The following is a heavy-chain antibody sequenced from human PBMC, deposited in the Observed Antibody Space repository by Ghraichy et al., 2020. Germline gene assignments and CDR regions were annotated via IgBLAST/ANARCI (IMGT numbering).Heavy chain of an antibody. CDR2: IYYSGST. CDR3: ARQGCTNGVCYWAKGYYYYGMDV. CDR1: GGSISSSSYY. J-gene: IGHJ6*02. D-gene: IGHD2-8*01. Sequence: SQALSLTCTVSGGSISSSSYYWGWIRQPPGKGLEWIGSIYYSGSTYYNPSLKSRVTISVDTSKNQFSLKLSSVTAADTAVYYCARQGCTNGVCYWAKGYYYYGMDVWGQGTTVTVSS. V-gene: IGHV4-39*01.